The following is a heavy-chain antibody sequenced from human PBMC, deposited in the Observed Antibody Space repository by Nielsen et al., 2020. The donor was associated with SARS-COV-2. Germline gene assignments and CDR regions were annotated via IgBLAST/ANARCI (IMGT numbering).Heavy chain of an antibody. J-gene: IGHJ4*02. CDR1: GGSISSYY. CDR3: AREDLWFGDNY. V-gene: IGHV4-59*01. Sequence: GSLRLSCTVSGGSISSYYWSWIRQPPGKGLEWIGYIYYSGSTNYNPSLKSRVTISVDTSKNQFSLKLSSVTAADTAVYYCAREDLWFGDNYWGQGTLVTVSS. D-gene: IGHD3-10*01. CDR2: IYYSGST.